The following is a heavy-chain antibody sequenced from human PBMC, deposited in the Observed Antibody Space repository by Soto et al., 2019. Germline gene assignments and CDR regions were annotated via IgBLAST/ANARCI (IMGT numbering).Heavy chain of an antibody. CDR1: GYTFTSYA. J-gene: IGHJ4*02. CDR3: ARDREVLYSGYDLGYFDY. CDR2: INAGNGNT. Sequence: QVQLVQSGAEVKKPGASVKVSCKASGYTFTSYAMHWVRQAPGQRLEWMGWINAGNGNTKYSQKFQGRVTITRDTSASTAYMELSSLRSEDTAVYYCARDREVLYSGYDLGYFDYWGQGTLVTVSS. V-gene: IGHV1-3*01. D-gene: IGHD5-12*01.